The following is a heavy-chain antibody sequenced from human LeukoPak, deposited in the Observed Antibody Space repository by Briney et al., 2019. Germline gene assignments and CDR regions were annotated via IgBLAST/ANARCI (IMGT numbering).Heavy chain of an antibody. CDR2: IYYSGST. V-gene: IGHV4-59*01. J-gene: IGHJ4*02. CDR1: GGSISSYY. Sequence: SETLSLTCTVSGGSISSYYWSWIRQPPGKGLEWIGYIYYSGSTNYNPSLKSRVTISVDTSKNQFSLKLSSVTAADTAVYYCASLDSRGWYYYFDYWGQGTLVTVSS. D-gene: IGHD6-19*01. CDR3: ASLDSRGWYYYFDY.